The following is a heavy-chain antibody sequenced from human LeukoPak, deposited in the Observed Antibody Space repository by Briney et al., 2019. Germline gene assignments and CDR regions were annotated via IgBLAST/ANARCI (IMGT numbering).Heavy chain of an antibody. CDR1: GFTFSSYG. CDR2: LSGSGGST. D-gene: IGHD2-15*01. J-gene: IGHJ4*02. V-gene: IGHV3-23*01. Sequence: AGSLRLSCAASGFTFSSYGMSWVRQAPGKGLEWVSALSGSGGSTYYADSVKGRFTISRDNSKNTLYLQMNSLRAEDTAVYYCAKQRAPLPPTFWGQGTLVTVSS. CDR3: AKQRAPLPPTF.